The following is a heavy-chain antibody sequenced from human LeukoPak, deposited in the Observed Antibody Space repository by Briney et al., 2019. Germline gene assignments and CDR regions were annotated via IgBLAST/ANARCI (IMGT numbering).Heavy chain of an antibody. D-gene: IGHD2-21*01. CDR2: IYYSGST. V-gene: IGHV4-30-4*01. J-gene: IGHJ4*02. Sequence: SETLSLTCTVSGGSISSGDYYWSWIRQPPGKGLEWIGYIYYSGSTYYSPSLKSRVTISVDTSKNQFSLKLSSVIAADTAVYYCASFYQAYYFDYWGQGTLVTVSS. CDR1: GGSISSGDYY. CDR3: ASFYQAYYFDY.